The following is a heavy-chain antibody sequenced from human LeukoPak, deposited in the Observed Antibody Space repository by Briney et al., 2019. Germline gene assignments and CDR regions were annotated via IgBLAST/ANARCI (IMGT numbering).Heavy chain of an antibody. D-gene: IGHD3-10*01. V-gene: IGHV3-7*01. CDR2: IKQDRSEK. Sequence: GGSLRLSCAASGFTFTNYWMSWVRQAPGKGLELVANIKQDRSEKYYVDSVKGRFTISRDNAKNSLYLQMNSLRAEDTAVYYRARDTITMVRGITGMGYWGQGTLVTVSS. CDR1: GFTFTNYW. CDR3: ARDTITMVRGITGMGY. J-gene: IGHJ4*02.